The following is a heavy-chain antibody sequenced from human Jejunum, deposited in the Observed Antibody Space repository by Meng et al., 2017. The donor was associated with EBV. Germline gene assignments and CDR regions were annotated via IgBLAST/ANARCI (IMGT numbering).Heavy chain of an antibody. V-gene: IGHV3-11*01. Sequence: QVQLVESGGGLAKPGGSLRLSCGASGFTFSDYYMAWVRQAPGKGLEWVSYISSRSSTIYYADSVKGRFTISRDNAHNSLYLQMNSLRAEDTAVYYCAREMSTITCFDYWGQGTLVTVSS. CDR1: GFTFSDYY. D-gene: IGHD5-24*01. CDR3: AREMSTITCFDY. CDR2: ISSRSSTI. J-gene: IGHJ4*02.